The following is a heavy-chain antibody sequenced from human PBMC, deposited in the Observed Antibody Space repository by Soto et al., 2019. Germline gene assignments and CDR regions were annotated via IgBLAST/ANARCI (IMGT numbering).Heavy chain of an antibody. CDR2: IWYDGSNK. CDR3: ARVAPYGSGRGAFDI. D-gene: IGHD3-10*01. CDR1: GFTFSSYG. J-gene: IGHJ3*02. V-gene: IGHV3-33*01. Sequence: GGSLRLSCAASGFTFSSYGMHWVRQAPGKGLEWVAVIWYDGSNKYYADSVKGRFTNPRDNSKNTLYLQMNSLRAEDTAVYYCARVAPYGSGRGAFDIWGQGTMVTVSS.